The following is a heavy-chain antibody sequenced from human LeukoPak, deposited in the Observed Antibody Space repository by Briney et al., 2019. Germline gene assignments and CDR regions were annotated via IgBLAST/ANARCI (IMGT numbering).Heavy chain of an antibody. CDR2: IIPIFGTA. D-gene: IGHD3-22*01. J-gene: IGHJ1*01. Sequence: GASVKVSCKASGGTFSSYAISWVRQAPGQGLEWMGGIIPIFGTANYAQKFQGRVTITADKSTSTAYMELSSLRSEDTAVYYCATASITMIVDAPWLGGAEYFQHWGQGTLVTVSS. CDR1: GGTFSSYA. V-gene: IGHV1-69*06. CDR3: ATASITMIVDAPWLGGAEYFQH.